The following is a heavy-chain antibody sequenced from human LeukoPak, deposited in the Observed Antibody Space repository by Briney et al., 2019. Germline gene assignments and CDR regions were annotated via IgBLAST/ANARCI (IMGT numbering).Heavy chain of an antibody. CDR2: IYYSGST. CDR3: ARDRKYSYGLDY. D-gene: IGHD5-18*01. Sequence: SETLSLTCTVSGGSISSYYWSWIRQPPGKGLEWIGYIYYSGSTYYNPSLKSRVTISVDTSKNQFSLKLSSVTAADTAVYYCARDRKYSYGLDYWGQGTLVTVSS. V-gene: IGHV4-59*01. CDR1: GGSISSYY. J-gene: IGHJ4*02.